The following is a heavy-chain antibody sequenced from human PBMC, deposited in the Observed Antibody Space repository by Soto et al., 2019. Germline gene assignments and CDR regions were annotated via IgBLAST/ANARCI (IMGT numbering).Heavy chain of an antibody. D-gene: IGHD2-21*02. CDR3: AKIRTADYNSGMDV. Sequence: AGGSLRLSCAASGFTFSSYAMRWIRQARGKGLEWVASISGSGDRTSSADSVKGRFTISRDNSKNTLYLQMNSLRAEDTALYYCAKIRTADYNSGMDVWGQGATVTVSS. V-gene: IGHV3-23*01. J-gene: IGHJ6*02. CDR1: GFTFSSYA. CDR2: ISGSGDRT.